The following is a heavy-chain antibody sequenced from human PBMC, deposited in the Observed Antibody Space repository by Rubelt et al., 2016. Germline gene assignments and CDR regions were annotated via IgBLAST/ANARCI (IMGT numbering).Heavy chain of an antibody. CDR1: GFTFSSYA. J-gene: IGHJ4*02. CDR3: ARLARGYSGYDFAPFDY. D-gene: IGHD5-12*01. Sequence: LEESGGGVVQPGRSLRLSCAASGFTFSSYAMHWVRQAPGKGLEWVAVISYDGSNKYYADSVKGRFTISRDNSKNTLYLQMNSLRAEDTAVYYCARLARGYSGYDFAPFDYWGQGTLVTVSS. CDR2: ISYDGSNK. V-gene: IGHV3-30*04.